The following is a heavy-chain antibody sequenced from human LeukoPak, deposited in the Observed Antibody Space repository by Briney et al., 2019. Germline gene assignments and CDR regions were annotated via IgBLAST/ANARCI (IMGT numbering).Heavy chain of an antibody. CDR1: GGSISTSY. CDR3: ARRGSGIEFDY. Sequence: SETLSLTCTVSGGSISTSYWSWIRQPPGKGLEWIGYFSYSGRTNYNPSLKSRVSISVDTSKNQFSLKLTSVTAADTAVYYCARRGSGIEFDYWGQGTLVTVSS. CDR2: FSYSGRT. J-gene: IGHJ4*02. V-gene: IGHV4-59*08. D-gene: IGHD3-10*01.